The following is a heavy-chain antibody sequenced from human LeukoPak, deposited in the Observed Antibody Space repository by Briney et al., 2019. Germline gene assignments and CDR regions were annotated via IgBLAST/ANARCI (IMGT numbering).Heavy chain of an antibody. D-gene: IGHD3-10*01. V-gene: IGHV3-53*01. CDR1: GFTVSSNY. J-gene: IGHJ4*02. Sequence: GGSLRLSCEASGFTVSSNYMSWARQAPGKGLEWVSVIYSGGSTYYADSVKGRFTISRDNSKTTLYLQMNSLRAEDTAVYYCARGRGVRGVPDYWGQGTLVTVSS. CDR2: IYSGGST. CDR3: ARGRGVRGVPDY.